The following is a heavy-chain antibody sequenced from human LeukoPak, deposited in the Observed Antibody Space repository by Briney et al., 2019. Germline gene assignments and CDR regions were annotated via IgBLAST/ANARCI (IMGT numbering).Heavy chain of an antibody. CDR3: ARRSYNSGWYLFDY. V-gene: IGHV4-59*08. J-gene: IGHJ4*02. Sequence: SETLSLTCTVSGGSISSYYWNWIRQPPGKGLEWIGYIYYTGSTNYNPSLRSRVTISIDTSKNQFSLKLRSVTAADTAVYYCARRSYNSGWYLFDYWGQGALVTVSS. CDR2: IYYTGST. CDR1: GGSISSYY. D-gene: IGHD6-19*01.